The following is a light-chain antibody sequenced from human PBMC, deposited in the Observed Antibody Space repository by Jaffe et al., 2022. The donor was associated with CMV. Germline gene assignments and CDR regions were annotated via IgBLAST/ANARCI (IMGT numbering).Light chain of an antibody. CDR1: QSVLNRSNNKNY. Sequence: DIVMTQSPGSLAVSLGERATINCKSSQSVLNRSNNKNYLTWYQQKPGQPPKLLIYWASTRESGVPDRFSGSGSGTDFTLTISNLQAEDVAVYYCQQYYSSPWTFGQGTKVEIK. CDR2: WAS. J-gene: IGKJ1*01. V-gene: IGKV4-1*01. CDR3: QQYYSSPWT.